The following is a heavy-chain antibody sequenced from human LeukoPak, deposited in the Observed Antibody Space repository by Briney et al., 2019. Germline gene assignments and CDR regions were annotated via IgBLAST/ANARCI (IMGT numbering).Heavy chain of an antibody. CDR1: GGSIRSYY. J-gene: IGHJ4*02. D-gene: IGHD5-18*01. V-gene: IGHV4-59*08. CDR3: ARHFDGYSYGCLDY. CDR2: IYYSGST. Sequence: SETLSLTCTVSGGSIRSYYWSWIRQPPGKGLEWIGYIYYSGSTNYNPSLKSRLTISVDTSKNQFSLKLSSVTAADTAVYYCARHFDGYSYGCLDYWGQGTLVTVSS.